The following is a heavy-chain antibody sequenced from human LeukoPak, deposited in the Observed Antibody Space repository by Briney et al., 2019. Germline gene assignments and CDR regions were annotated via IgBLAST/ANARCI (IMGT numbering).Heavy chain of an antibody. CDR2: IYENGGTT. V-gene: IGHV3-23*01. D-gene: IGHD6-19*01. CDR1: GFTFRSHA. CDR3: AGIAVAGQFDY. J-gene: IGHJ4*02. Sequence: PGGSLRLSCVGSGFTFRSHAMSWVRQAPEKGLEFVSGIYENGGTTYYADSVKGRFSISRDNSKNTLYLQMNSLRAEDTAVYYCAGIAVAGQFDYWGQGTLVTVSS.